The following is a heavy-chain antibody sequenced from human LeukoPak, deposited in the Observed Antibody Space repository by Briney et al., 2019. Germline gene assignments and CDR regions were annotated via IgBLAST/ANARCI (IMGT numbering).Heavy chain of an antibody. V-gene: IGHV3-30*04. CDR1: GFTFSSYA. D-gene: IGHD5-12*01. J-gene: IGHJ4*02. CDR2: ISYDGSNK. Sequence: GGSLRLSCAASGFTFSSYAMHWVRQAPGKGLEWVAVISYDGSNKYYADSVKGRFTISRDNSKNTLYLQMNSLRAEDTAVYYCARGGGYSGYPDYWGQGTLVTVYS. CDR3: ARGGGYSGYPDY.